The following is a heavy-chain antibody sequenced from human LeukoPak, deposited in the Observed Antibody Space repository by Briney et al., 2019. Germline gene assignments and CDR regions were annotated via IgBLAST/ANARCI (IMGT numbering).Heavy chain of an antibody. V-gene: IGHV4-59*08. CDR1: GGSISSYY. J-gene: IGHJ4*02. D-gene: IGHD2-21*02. CDR2: IYYSGST. CDR3: ARRLNSFEPYCGGDCYFGGYDY. Sequence: SETLSLTCTVSGGSISSYYWGWIRQPPGKGLEWIGYIYYSGSTNYNPSLKSRVTISVDTSKNQFSLKLSSVTAADMAVYYCARRLNSFEPYCGGDCYFGGYDYWGQGTLVTVSS.